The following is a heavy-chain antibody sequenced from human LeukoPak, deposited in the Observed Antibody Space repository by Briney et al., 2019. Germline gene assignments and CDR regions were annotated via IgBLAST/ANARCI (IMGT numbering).Heavy chain of an antibody. D-gene: IGHD5-18*01. J-gene: IGHJ4*02. CDR1: GGSISSSSYY. Sequence: SETLSLTCTVSGGSISSSSYYWGWIRQPPGKGLEWIASIYYSGNTYYNPSLKSRATMSVDTSKNQFSLKLSSVTAADTAVYYCARRYNYGYYWGQGTLVTVSS. CDR2: IYYSGNT. CDR3: ARRYNYGYY. V-gene: IGHV4-39*01.